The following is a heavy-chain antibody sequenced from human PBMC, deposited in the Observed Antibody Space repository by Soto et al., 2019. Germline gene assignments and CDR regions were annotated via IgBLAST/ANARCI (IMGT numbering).Heavy chain of an antibody. CDR2: IYYSGST. CDR1: GGSISSCGYY. V-gene: IGHV4-31*03. CDR3: ARGTHIVVVTAMNYFDY. D-gene: IGHD2-21*02. J-gene: IGHJ4*02. Sequence: SLTCTVSGGSISSCGYYWSWIRQHPGKGLEWIGYIYYSGSTYYNPSLKSRVTISVDTSKNQFSLKLSSVTAADTAVYYCARGTHIVVVTAMNYFDYWGQGTLVTVSS.